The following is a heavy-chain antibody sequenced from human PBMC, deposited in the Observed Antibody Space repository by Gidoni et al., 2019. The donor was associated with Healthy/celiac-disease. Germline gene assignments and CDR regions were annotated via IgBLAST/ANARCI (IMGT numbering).Heavy chain of an antibody. J-gene: IGHJ2*01. V-gene: IGHV3-9*01. CDR2: ISWNSGSI. CDR1: GFPFADYA. Sequence: EVQLVESGGGLVQPGRSLRISCAAAGFPFADYAMHGVRQAPGKGLEWVSGISWNSGSIGYADSVKGRFTISRDNAKNSLYLQMNSLRAEDTALYYCAKGRVGATQVSRYFDLWGRGTLVTVSS. D-gene: IGHD1-26*01. CDR3: AKGRVGATQVSRYFDL.